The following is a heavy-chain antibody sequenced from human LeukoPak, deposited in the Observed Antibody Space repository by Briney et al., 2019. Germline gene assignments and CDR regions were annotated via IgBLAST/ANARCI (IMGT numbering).Heavy chain of an antibody. CDR3: AKDVGSGWLYYFDY. J-gene: IGHJ4*02. Sequence: GGSLRLSCAASGFTFSSYGMHWVRQAPGKGLEWVAFIRYDGSNKYYADSVKGRCTISRDNSKNTLYLQMNSLRAEDTAVYYCAKDVGSGWLYYFDYWGQGTLVTVSS. D-gene: IGHD6-19*01. CDR2: IRYDGSNK. CDR1: GFTFSSYG. V-gene: IGHV3-30*02.